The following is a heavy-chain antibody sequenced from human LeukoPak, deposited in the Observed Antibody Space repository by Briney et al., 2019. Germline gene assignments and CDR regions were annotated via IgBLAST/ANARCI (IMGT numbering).Heavy chain of an antibody. J-gene: IGHJ4*02. CDR2: ISAYNGNT. CDR1: GYTFTSYG. Sequence: ASVKVSCKASGYTFTSYGISWVRQAPGQGLEWMGWISAYNGNTNYAQKLQGRVTMTTDTSTSTAYMELRSLRSGDTAVYYCARGPGRITMVRGVIDFDYWGQGTLVTVSS. D-gene: IGHD3-10*01. CDR3: ARGPGRITMVRGVIDFDY. V-gene: IGHV1-18*01.